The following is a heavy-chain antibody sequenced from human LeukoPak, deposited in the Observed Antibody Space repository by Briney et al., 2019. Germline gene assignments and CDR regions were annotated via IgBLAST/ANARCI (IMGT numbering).Heavy chain of an antibody. CDR2: IYYSGST. CDR3: ARVTTHYYYYYMDV. V-gene: IGHV4-30-4*08. D-gene: IGHD4-11*01. CDR1: GGSISSGDYY. Sequence: PSQTLSLTCTVSGGSISSGDYYWSSIRQPQGKGLEWIGYIYYSGSTYYNPSLKSRVTISVDTSKNQFSLKLSSVTAADTAVYHCARVTTHYYYYYMDVWGKGTTVTVSS. J-gene: IGHJ6*03.